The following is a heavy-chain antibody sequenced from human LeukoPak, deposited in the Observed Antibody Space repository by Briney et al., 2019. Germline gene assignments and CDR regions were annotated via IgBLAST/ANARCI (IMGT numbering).Heavy chain of an antibody. D-gene: IGHD3-10*01. J-gene: IGHJ4*02. Sequence: PGGSLRLSCAASGFTVSSNYMSWVRQPPGKGLEWVSAISGSGGNTYYADSVKGRFTISRDNSKNTLYLQMNSLRAEDTAVYYCAKDLRGFGDLLYSNLDYWGQGTLVTVSS. CDR3: AKDLRGFGDLLYSNLDY. CDR1: GFTVSSNY. V-gene: IGHV3-23*01. CDR2: ISGSGGNT.